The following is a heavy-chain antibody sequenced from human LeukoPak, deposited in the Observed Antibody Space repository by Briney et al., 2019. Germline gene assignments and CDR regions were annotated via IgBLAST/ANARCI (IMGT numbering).Heavy chain of an antibody. CDR1: GFAFSRYW. CDR2: IKQDGNEK. D-gene: IGHD2-2*01. CDR3: ARDIVVVPGSIWDY. V-gene: IGHV3-7*01. J-gene: IGHJ4*02. Sequence: GGSLRLSCTVSGFAFSRYWMSWVRQAPRKGLEWVANIKQDGNEKYYVDSVKGRFTISRDNAKNSLYLQMNSLRAEDSALYYCARDIVVVPGSIWDYWGQGALVTVSS.